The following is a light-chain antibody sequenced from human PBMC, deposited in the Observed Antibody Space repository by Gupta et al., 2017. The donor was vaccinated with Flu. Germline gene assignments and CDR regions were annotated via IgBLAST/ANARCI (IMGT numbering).Light chain of an antibody. J-gene: IGLJ3*02. CDR3: ASWDDAPSIWV. V-gene: IGLV1-47*01. CDR1: RSNIGRNY. CDR2: RNN. Sequence: QSVLTQPPSTSGTPGQTVTISCSGGRSNIGRNYICWYQQLPGTAPKLLIYRNNLRPSGVPDRFSGSKSDTSGSLSISGLRSEDEGDYYCASWDDAPSIWVFGGGTTLTVL.